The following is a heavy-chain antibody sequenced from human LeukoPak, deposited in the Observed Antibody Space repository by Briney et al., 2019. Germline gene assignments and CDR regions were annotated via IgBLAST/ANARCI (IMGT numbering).Heavy chain of an antibody. CDR2: INHSGST. D-gene: IGHD6-19*01. Sequence: SETLSLTCAVYGGSFSGYYWSWIRQPPGKGLEWIGEINHSGSTNYNPSLKSRVTISVDTSKNQFSLKLSSVTAADTAVYYCARNVGGSSGWYFKGHYYFDYWGQGTLVTVSS. CDR3: ARNVGGSSGWYFKGHYYFDY. CDR1: GGSFSGYY. J-gene: IGHJ4*02. V-gene: IGHV4-34*01.